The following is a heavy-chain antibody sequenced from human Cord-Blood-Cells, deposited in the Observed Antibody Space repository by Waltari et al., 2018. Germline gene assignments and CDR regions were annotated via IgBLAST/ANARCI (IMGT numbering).Heavy chain of an antibody. Sequence: QVQLQESGPGLVKPSQTLSLTCTVSGGSISSGGYYWSWIRQHPGKGLEWIGYIYYSGSNYYNPSLKRRVTISVDTSKNQFSLKLSSVTAADTAVYYCAGAGFRDNWFDPWGQGTLVTVSS. J-gene: IGHJ5*02. CDR2: IYYSGSN. CDR1: GGSISSGGYY. V-gene: IGHV4-31*03. CDR3: AGAGFRDNWFDP. D-gene: IGHD3-10*01.